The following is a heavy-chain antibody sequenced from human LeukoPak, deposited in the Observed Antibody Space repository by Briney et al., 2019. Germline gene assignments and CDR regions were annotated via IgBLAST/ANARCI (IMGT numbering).Heavy chain of an antibody. V-gene: IGHV3-7*01. D-gene: IGHD3-3*01. Sequence: PGGSLRLSCAASGFTFSSYSMNWVRQAPGKGLEWVANIKQDGSEKYYVDSVKGRFTISRDNAKNSLYLQMNSLRAEDTAVYYCARGTHDFWSGYSMDVWGKGTTVTVSS. CDR1: GFTFSSYS. J-gene: IGHJ6*03. CDR3: ARGTHDFWSGYSMDV. CDR2: IKQDGSEK.